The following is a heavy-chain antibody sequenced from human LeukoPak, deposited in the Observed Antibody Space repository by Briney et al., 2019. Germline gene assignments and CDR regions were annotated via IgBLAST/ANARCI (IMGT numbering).Heavy chain of an antibody. Sequence: PSETLSLTCTVSGASISSSSYYCGWIRQPPGKGLEWIGEIHRSGSPNYNPSLQSRVTISIDRSRNQIVLELSSVTAADTAVYYCAREILGGFNPGAYWGQGTLVTVSS. CDR1: GASISSSSYY. J-gene: IGHJ4*02. CDR2: IHRSGSP. CDR3: AREILGGFNPGAY. V-gene: IGHV4-39*06. D-gene: IGHD1-14*01.